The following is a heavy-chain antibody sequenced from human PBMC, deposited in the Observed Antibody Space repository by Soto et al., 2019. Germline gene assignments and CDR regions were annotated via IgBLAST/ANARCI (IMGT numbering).Heavy chain of an antibody. D-gene: IGHD5-18*01. V-gene: IGHV3-74*01. Sequence: QPGGSLRLSCAASGFTFSSYWMHWVRQAPGKGLVWVSRINSDGSSTSYADSVKGRFTISRDNAKNTLYLQMNSLRAEDTAVYYCASGYSYVNDAFDIWGQGTMVTVSS. CDR1: GFTFSSYW. CDR3: ASGYSYVNDAFDI. CDR2: INSDGSST. J-gene: IGHJ3*02.